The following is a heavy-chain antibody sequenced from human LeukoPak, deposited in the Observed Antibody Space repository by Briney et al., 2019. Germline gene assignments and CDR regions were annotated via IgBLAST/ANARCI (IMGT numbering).Heavy chain of an antibody. J-gene: IGHJ6*02. CDR1: GFTFDDYA. CDR3: ARSYDFWSGYYHMDV. V-gene: IGHV3-9*01. D-gene: IGHD3-3*01. CDR2: ISWNSGSI. Sequence: GGSLRLSCAASGFTFDDYAMHWVRQAPGKGLEWVSGISWNSGSIGYADSVKGRFTISRDNAKNSLYLQMNSLRAEDTAVYYCARSYDFWSGYYHMDVWGQGTTVTVSS.